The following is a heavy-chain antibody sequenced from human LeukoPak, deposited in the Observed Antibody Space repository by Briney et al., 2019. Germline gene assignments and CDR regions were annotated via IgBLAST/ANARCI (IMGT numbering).Heavy chain of an antibody. D-gene: IGHD4-23*01. Sequence: ASVKVSCKVSGYTLTELSMHWVRQAPGKGLEWMGGFDPEDGETIYAQKFQGRVTMTEDTSTDTAYMELSSLRSEDTAVYYCARDLGHDRGYGGNYAANAFDIWGQGTMVTVSS. V-gene: IGHV1-24*01. J-gene: IGHJ3*02. CDR1: GYTLTELS. CDR3: ARDLGHDRGYGGNYAANAFDI. CDR2: FDPEDGET.